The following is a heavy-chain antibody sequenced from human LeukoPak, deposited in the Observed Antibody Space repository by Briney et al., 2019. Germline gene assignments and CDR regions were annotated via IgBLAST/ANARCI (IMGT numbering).Heavy chain of an antibody. D-gene: IGHD2-2*01. CDR1: GFTFSDYG. Sequence: PGGSLRLSCAASGFTFSDYGMSWVRQAPGKGLEWVSGMSGSGGSTYYADSVKGRFTISRDNSKNTLYLQMNSLRAEDTAVYYCAKALSHLHCSSTSCYLDYWGQGTLVTVSS. CDR2: MSGSGGST. CDR3: AKALSHLHCSSTSCYLDY. J-gene: IGHJ4*02. V-gene: IGHV3-23*01.